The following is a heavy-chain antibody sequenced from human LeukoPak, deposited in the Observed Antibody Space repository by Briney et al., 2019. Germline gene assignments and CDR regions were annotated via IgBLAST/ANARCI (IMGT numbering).Heavy chain of an antibody. Sequence: GGSLRPSCAASGFTFSSYAMSWVRQAPGKGLEWVSAISGSGGSTYYADSVKGRFTISRDNSKNTLYLQMNSLRAEDTAVYYCAKARWAGPTYDFDYWGQGTLVTVSS. CDR2: ISGSGGST. J-gene: IGHJ4*02. CDR1: GFTFSSYA. V-gene: IGHV3-23*01. CDR3: AKARWAGPTYDFDY. D-gene: IGHD3/OR15-3a*01.